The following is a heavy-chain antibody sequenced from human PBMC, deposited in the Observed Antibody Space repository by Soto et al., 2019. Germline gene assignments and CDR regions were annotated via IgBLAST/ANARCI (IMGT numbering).Heavy chain of an antibody. CDR2: IYHSGST. J-gene: IGHJ5*02. V-gene: IGHV4-4*02. D-gene: IGHD2-2*01. Sequence: PSETLSRTCAVSGGSISSSNWWSWVRQPPGKGLEWIGEIYHSGSTNYNPSLKGRVTISVDKSKNQFSLKLSSVTAADTAVYYCARDLGYCSSTSCPTLEDWFDPWGQGTLVTVSS. CDR3: ARDLGYCSSTSCPTLEDWFDP. CDR1: GGSISSSNW.